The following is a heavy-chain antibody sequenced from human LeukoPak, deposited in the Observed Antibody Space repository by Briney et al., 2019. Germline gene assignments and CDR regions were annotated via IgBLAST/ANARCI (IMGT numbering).Heavy chain of an antibody. D-gene: IGHD4/OR15-4a*01. V-gene: IGHV1-69*13. Sequence: SVKVSCKASGGTFSSYAISWVRQAPGQGLEWMGGIIPIFGTANYAQKFQGRVTITADESTSTAYMELSSLRSEDTAVYYCARLTIWRDRGGQSYYFDLCGQGRLVTASS. J-gene: IGHJ4*02. CDR3: ARLTIWRDRGGQSYYFDL. CDR1: GGTFSSYA. CDR2: IIPIFGTA.